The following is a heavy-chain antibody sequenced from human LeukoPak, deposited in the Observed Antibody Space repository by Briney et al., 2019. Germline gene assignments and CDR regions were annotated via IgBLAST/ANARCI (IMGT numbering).Heavy chain of an antibody. CDR2: IYYSGST. J-gene: IGHJ4*02. CDR3: ARTPRNAFIDY. D-gene: IGHD1-1*01. CDR1: GGSISSYY. Sequence: SETLSLTCTVSGGSISSYYWSWVRQPPGKGVEWIGYIYYSGSTNYNPSLKSRVTISVDTSKNQFSLKLSSVTAADTAVYYCARTPRNAFIDYWGQGTLVTVSS. V-gene: IGHV4-59*01.